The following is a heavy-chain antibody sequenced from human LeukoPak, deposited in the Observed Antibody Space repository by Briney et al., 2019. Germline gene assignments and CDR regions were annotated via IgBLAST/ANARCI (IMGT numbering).Heavy chain of an antibody. Sequence: SETLSLTCTVSGGSISSYYWSWIRQPPGKGLEWIGFIYYSGSTNYNPSLKSRVTISVDTSKNQFSLQLNSVTAADTAVYYCARQGGGGRAFDIWGHGTMVIVSS. CDR3: ARQGGGGRAFDI. CDR1: GGSISSYY. D-gene: IGHD3-10*01. J-gene: IGHJ3*02. CDR2: IYYSGST. V-gene: IGHV4-59*08.